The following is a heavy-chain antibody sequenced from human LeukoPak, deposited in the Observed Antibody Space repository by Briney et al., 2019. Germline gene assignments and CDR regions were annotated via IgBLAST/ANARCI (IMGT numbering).Heavy chain of an antibody. V-gene: IGHV3-64*01. J-gene: IGHJ3*02. Sequence: GGSLRLSCAASGFTFSSYAMHWVRQAPGKGLEYVSAISSNGGSTYYANSVKGRFTISRDNSKNTLYLQMGSLRAEDMAVYYCARGSGYGDYSQSTFDIWEQGTMVTVSS. D-gene: IGHD4-17*01. CDR2: ISSNGGST. CDR1: GFTFSSYA. CDR3: ARGSGYGDYSQSTFDI.